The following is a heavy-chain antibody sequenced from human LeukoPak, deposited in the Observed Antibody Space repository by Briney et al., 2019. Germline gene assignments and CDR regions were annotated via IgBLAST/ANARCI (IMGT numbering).Heavy chain of an antibody. CDR2: IKQEGSQK. Sequence: GGSLRPSCAPSGFTFSSYWMSWARQAPGEGLEWVANIKQEGSQKYYVDCVKGRFTISRDNAKNSLYLQMNSLRAEDMAVYYGAREDSGSYYGYYYYMDVWGKGTTVTISS. D-gene: IGHD1-26*01. V-gene: IGHV3-7*01. J-gene: IGHJ6*03. CDR3: AREDSGSYYGYYYYMDV. CDR1: GFTFSSYW.